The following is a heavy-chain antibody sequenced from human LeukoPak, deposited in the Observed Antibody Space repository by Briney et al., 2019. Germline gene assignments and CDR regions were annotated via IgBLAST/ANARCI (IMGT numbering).Heavy chain of an antibody. CDR1: GGSISSSSYY. CDR3: ARHLSGGWLSSWDY. CDR2: IYYSGST. D-gene: IGHD6-6*01. Sequence: SETLSLTCTVSGGSISSSSYYWGWIRQPPGKGLEWIGSIYYSGSTYYNPSLKSRVTISVDTSKNQFSLKLSSVTAADTAVYYCARHLSGGWLSSWDYWGQGTLVTVSS. V-gene: IGHV4-39*01. J-gene: IGHJ4*02.